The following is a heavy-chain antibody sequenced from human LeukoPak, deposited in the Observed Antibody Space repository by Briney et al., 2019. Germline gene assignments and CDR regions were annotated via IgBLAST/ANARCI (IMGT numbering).Heavy chain of an antibody. V-gene: IGHV4-59*01. J-gene: IGHJ3*02. CDR1: GGSISSYY. CDR2: IYYSGST. Sequence: PSETLSLTCTVSGGSISSYYWSWIRQPPGKGLEWIGYIYYSGSTNYNPSLKSRVTISVDTSKNQFSLKLSSVTAADTAVYYCARVQADAFDTWGQGTMVTVSS. CDR3: ARVQADAFDT.